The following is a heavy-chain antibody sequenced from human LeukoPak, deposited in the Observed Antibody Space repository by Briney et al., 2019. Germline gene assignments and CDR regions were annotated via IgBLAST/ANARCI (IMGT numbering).Heavy chain of an antibody. CDR2: ISYDGSNK. J-gene: IGHJ5*02. V-gene: IGHV3-30-3*01. CDR3: AKDVVPATRDNPNWFDP. D-gene: IGHD2-2*01. CDR1: GFTFSSYA. Sequence: GGSLRLSCAASGFTFSSYAMHWVRQAPGKGLEWVAVISYDGSNKYYADSVKGRFTISRDNSKNTLYLQMSSLRAEDTAVYYCAKDVVPATRDNPNWFDPWGQGTLVTVSS.